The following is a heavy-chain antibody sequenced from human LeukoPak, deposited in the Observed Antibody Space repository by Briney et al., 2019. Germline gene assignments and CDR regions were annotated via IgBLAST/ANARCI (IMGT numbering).Heavy chain of an antibody. Sequence: ASVKVSCKASGYTFTGYYMHWVRQAPGQGLEWMGWINPKSGDTKYAQKFQGRVTMTRDTSISTAYMELTRLRSDDTAVYYCARGGLRVMVYRLYYMDVWGKGTTVTVSS. V-gene: IGHV1-2*02. J-gene: IGHJ6*03. D-gene: IGHD2-8*01. CDR3: ARGGLRVMVYRLYYMDV. CDR1: GYTFTGYY. CDR2: INPKSGDT.